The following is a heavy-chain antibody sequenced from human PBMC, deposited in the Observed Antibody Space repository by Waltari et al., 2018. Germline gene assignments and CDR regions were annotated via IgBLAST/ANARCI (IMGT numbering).Heavy chain of an antibody. V-gene: IGHV1-69*01. CDR3: ATFGGNSNWFDP. Sequence: QVQLVQSGAEVKNPGSTLNVSCKPSGGPFSPYAISWVRQAPGQGLEWMGIIPISGTADYSQKFQGRITITADESTSTAYMELSGLKSDDTAVYYCATFGGNSNWFDPWGQGTLVTVSS. CDR1: GGPFSPYA. J-gene: IGHJ5*02. D-gene: IGHD1-7*01. CDR2: IIPISGTA.